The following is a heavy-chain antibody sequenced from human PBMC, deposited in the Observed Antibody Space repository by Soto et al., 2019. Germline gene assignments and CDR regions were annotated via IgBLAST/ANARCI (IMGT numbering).Heavy chain of an antibody. V-gene: IGHV4-38-2*01. CDR2: IYHSGST. D-gene: IGHD1-1*01. Sequence: KPSETLSLTCAVSGYSISSGYYWGWIRQPPGKGLEWIGSIYHSGSTYYNPSLKSRVTISVDTSKNQFSLKLSSVTAADTAVYYCARVLQSYYYYGMDVWGQGTTVTVSS. CDR3: ARVLQSYYYYGMDV. CDR1: GYSISSGYY. J-gene: IGHJ6*02.